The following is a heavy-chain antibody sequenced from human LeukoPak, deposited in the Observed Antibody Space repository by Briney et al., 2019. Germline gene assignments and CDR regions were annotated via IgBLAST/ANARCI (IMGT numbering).Heavy chain of an antibody. J-gene: IGHJ6*02. CDR2: IYYIGST. CDR1: GGSISSYY. CDR3: ARGSHGYYYGMDV. V-gene: IGHV4-59*01. D-gene: IGHD1-26*01. Sequence: SETLSLTCTVPGGSISSYYWSWIRQPPGKGLEWSGYIYYIGSTNYNPSLKSRVTMSVDTSKKQFSLKLSSVIAAGTAVYYCARGSHGYYYGMDVWGQGTTVTVSS.